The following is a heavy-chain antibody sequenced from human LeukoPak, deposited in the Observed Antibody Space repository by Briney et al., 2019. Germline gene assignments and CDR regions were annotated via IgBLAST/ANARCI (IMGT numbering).Heavy chain of an antibody. J-gene: IGHJ6*02. CDR3: ARDGEGAYYYGSGSQHYGMDV. D-gene: IGHD3-10*01. CDR2: IYYSGST. Sequence: SQTLSLTCTVSGDSIGSGGYYWSWIRQPPGKGLEWIGYIYYSGSTYYNPSLKSRVTISVDTSKNQFSLKLSSVTAADTAVYYCARDGEGAYYYGSGSQHYGMDVWGQGTTVTVSS. V-gene: IGHV4-31*03. CDR1: GDSIGSGGYY.